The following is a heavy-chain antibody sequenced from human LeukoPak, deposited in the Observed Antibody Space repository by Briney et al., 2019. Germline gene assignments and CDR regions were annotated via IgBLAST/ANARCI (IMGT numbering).Heavy chain of an antibody. V-gene: IGHV1-2*02. J-gene: IGHJ5*02. Sequence: ASVKVSCKASGYTFTGYYMHWARQAPGQGLECMGWINPNSGGTNYAQKFQGRVTMTRDTSISTAYMELSRLRSDDTAVYYCARDDYGDYWFDPWGQGTLVTVSS. CDR3: ARDDYGDYWFDP. CDR2: INPNSGGT. D-gene: IGHD4-17*01. CDR1: GYTFTGYY.